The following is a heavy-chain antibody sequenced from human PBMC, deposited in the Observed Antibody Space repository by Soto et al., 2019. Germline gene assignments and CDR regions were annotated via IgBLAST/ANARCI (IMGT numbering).Heavy chain of an antibody. D-gene: IGHD6-13*01. CDR2: ISGSGGST. CDR3: ARDLGIAAAYNWFDP. CDR1: GFTFSSYA. V-gene: IGHV3-23*01. Sequence: PGGSQRLSCAASGFTFSSYAMSWVRQAPGKGLEWVSAISGSGGSTYYADSVKGRFTISRDNSKNTLYLQMNSLRAEDTAVYYCARDLGIAAAYNWFDPWGQGTLVTVPQ. J-gene: IGHJ5*02.